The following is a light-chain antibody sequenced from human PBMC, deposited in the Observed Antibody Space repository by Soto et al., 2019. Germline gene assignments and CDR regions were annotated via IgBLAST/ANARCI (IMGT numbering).Light chain of an antibody. Sequence: DIQLTQSPSFLSASVGDRVIITCRASQGISSYLAWYQQKPGKAPKLLIHTASTLQSGVPSRFSGSGSGTDFTLTIRSLQPEDFATYYCQQLNSYPITFGPGTKVDIK. CDR3: QQLNSYPIT. CDR1: QGISSY. J-gene: IGKJ3*01. V-gene: IGKV1-9*01. CDR2: TAS.